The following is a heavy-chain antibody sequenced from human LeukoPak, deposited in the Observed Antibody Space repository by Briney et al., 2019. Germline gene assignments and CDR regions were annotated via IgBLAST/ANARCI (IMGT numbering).Heavy chain of an antibody. CDR3: ARDREGIRRGAYYFDY. Sequence: GGSLRLSSAASGFAFSDFSMSWVRQAPGKGPWWVSCIRSTRSYTNYADPVKGRFTISRDNSKNSLSLQMNSLRPEDTAVYYCARDREGIRRGAYYFDYWGQGTLVTVSS. V-gene: IGHV3-11*05. CDR1: GFAFSDFS. CDR2: IRSTRSYT. J-gene: IGHJ4*02. D-gene: IGHD6-13*01.